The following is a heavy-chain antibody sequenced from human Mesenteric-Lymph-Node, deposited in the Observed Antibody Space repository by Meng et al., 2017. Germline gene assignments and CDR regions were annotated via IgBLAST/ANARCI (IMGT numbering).Heavy chain of an antibody. CDR2: MNPKSGNP. CDR3: ARVVRAAATFDY. J-gene: IGHJ4*02. D-gene: IGHD6-13*01. CDR1: GDSFTSYA. V-gene: IGHV1-8*02. Sequence: QLQRVSAGAEGKKPGASVKVSCKASGDSFTSYAVNWVRQATGQGLEWMGWMNPKSGNPDYTQKFQDRVTMTTNTSTSTAYMELSSLRSEDTAVYYCARVVRAAATFDYWGQGTLVTVSS.